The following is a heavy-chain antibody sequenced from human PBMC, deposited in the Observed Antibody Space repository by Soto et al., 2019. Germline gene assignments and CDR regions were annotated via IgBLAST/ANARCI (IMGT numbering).Heavy chain of an antibody. D-gene: IGHD6-19*01. V-gene: IGHV3-23*01. CDR2: ISARGETT. J-gene: IGHJ4*02. Sequence: ELQLLESGGGLVQPGGSLRLSCAASGFIFSTYAMSWVRQAPGKGPEGVSAISARGETTYYAESVKGRLTISRYNSKXXXXXXXXXXXXXXXXXXXXXXXXXVKGTGWYADYRGQGTLVTVSS. CDR1: GFIFSTYA. CDR3: XXXXXVKGTGWYADY.